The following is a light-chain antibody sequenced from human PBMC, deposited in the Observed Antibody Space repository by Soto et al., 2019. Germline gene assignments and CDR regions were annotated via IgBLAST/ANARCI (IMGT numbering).Light chain of an antibody. J-gene: IGKJ3*01. V-gene: IGKV1-27*01. CDR3: QKYNGAPFT. CDR2: AAS. CDR1: QGITNY. Sequence: DIQMTQSPSSLSASVGDRATITCRASQGITNYLAWYQQKPGKVPKLLLQAASTLQSGVPPRFSGSGSGTDFNLTISSLQPEDVATYYGQKYNGAPFTFGPGTNVDIK.